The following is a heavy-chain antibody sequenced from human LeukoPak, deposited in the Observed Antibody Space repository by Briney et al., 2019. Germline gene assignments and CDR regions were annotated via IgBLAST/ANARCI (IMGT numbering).Heavy chain of an antibody. J-gene: IGHJ4*02. V-gene: IGHV3-30*03. Sequence: PGGSLRLSCAASGFTFSSYALHWVRQAPGKGLEWVAAISFGGSNEYYADSVKGRFTISRDNAERSLYLQMNGLRAEDSAVYYCARGPYSGSMFLDHWGQGTLVTVSS. CDR3: ARGPYSGSMFLDH. CDR1: GFTFSSYA. CDR2: ISFGGSNE. D-gene: IGHD2-21*01.